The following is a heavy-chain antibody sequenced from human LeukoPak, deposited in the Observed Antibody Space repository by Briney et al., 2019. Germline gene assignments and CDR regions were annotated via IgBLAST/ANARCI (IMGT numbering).Heavy chain of an antibody. J-gene: IGHJ5*02. D-gene: IGHD6-13*01. CDR3: AGWDLSSTWSYH. CDR1: GYSFTNYW. Sequence: ESLKISCKGVGYSFTNYWIGWVRQMPGKGIEWMGVIYPGDSRVRYNPSFQGQVTISVDKSVSTAYLQWISLKASDTAMYYCAGWDLSSTWSYHWGQGTLVTVSS. CDR2: IYPGDSRV. V-gene: IGHV5-51*01.